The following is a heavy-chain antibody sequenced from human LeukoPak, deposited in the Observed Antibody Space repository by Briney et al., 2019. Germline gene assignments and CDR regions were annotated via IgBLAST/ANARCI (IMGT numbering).Heavy chain of an antibody. CDR1: GFNFSSNY. J-gene: IGHJ4*02. V-gene: IGHV3-53*01. CDR2: IYSGGST. Sequence: GGSLRLSCAASGFNFSSNYMSWVRQAPGKGLEWVSVIYSGGSTYNADSVKGRFTISRDNSKNTLYLQMNSLRAEDTAVYYCARDYTNWGQGTLVTVSS. CDR3: ARDYTN.